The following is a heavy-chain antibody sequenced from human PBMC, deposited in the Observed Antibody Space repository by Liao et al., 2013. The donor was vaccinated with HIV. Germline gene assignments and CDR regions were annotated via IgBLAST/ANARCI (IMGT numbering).Heavy chain of an antibody. CDR1: GGYITSDSYY. Sequence: QLQLQESGPGLVKPSETLSLTCTVSGGYITSDSYYWGWVRLSPGKGLEWIGSAYYSGTTYYSPTFRRRATISADTSKHQVSLRLRSVSAADTAVYYCARVQEYYHSMDVWGKGTTVTVSS. V-gene: IGHV4-39*07. CDR2: AYYSGTT. CDR3: ARVQEYYHSMDV. J-gene: IGHJ6*03.